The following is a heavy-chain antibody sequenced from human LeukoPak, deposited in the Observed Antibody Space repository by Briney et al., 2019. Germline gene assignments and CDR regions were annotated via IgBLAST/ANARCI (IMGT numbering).Heavy chain of an antibody. CDR2: IKQDGSEK. D-gene: IGHD3-22*01. CDR1: GFTFSSYW. Sequence: GGSLRLSCAASGFTFSSYWMSWVRQAPGKGLEWVANIKQDGSEKYYVDSVRGRFTISRDNAKNTLYLQMNSLRAEDTAVYYCARVLHYYDSSGFDYWGQGTLVTVSS. CDR3: ARVLHYYDSSGFDY. J-gene: IGHJ4*02. V-gene: IGHV3-7*01.